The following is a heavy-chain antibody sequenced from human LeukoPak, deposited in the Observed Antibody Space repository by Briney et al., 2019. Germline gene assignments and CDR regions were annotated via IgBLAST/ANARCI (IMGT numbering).Heavy chain of an antibody. CDR3: AKVGGSGRRSYYYYYMDV. V-gene: IGHV3-64*01. CDR1: GFTFSSYA. CDR2: ISSNGGST. Sequence: GGSLRLSCAASGFTFSSYAMHWVRPAPGKGLEYVSAISSNGGSTYYANSVEGRFTISRDNSKNTLYLQMGSLRAEDMAVYYCAKVGGSGRRSYYYYYMDVWGKGTTVTVSS. J-gene: IGHJ6*03. D-gene: IGHD3-10*01.